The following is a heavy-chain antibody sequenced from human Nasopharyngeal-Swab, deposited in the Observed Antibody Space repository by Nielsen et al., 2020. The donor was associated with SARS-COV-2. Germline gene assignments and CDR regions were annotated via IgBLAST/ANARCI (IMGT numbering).Heavy chain of an antibody. Sequence: GESLKISCAASGFTFSSYGMHWVRQAPGKGLEWVAVIWYDGSNKYYVDSVKGRFTISRDNSKNTLYLQMNSLRAEDTAVYYCARDEMGDLIGYCSSTSCYPDYWGQGTLVTVSS. V-gene: IGHV3-33*01. CDR1: GFTFSSYG. CDR3: ARDEMGDLIGYCSSTSCYPDY. CDR2: IWYDGSNK. J-gene: IGHJ4*02. D-gene: IGHD2-2*01.